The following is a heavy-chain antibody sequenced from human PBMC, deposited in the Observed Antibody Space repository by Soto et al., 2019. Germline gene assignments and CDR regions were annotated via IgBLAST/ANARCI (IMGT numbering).Heavy chain of an antibody. CDR2: ISAYNGNT. CDR1: GYTFTSYG. V-gene: IGHV1-18*01. D-gene: IGHD1-7*01. J-gene: IGHJ6*02. CDR3: AREYNWNYGDDYYYDGMDV. Sequence: ASVKVSCKASGYTFTSYGISWVRQAPGQGLEWMGWISAYNGNTNYAQKLQGRVTMTTDTSTSTAYMELRSLRSDDTAVYYCAREYNWNYGDDYYYDGMDVWGQGTTVTVSS.